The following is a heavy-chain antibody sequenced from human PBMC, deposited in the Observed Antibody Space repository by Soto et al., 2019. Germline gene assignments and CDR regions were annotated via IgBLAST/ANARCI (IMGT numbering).Heavy chain of an antibody. J-gene: IGHJ5*02. Sequence: SETLSLTCTVSGGSISSGGYYWSWIRQHPGKGLEWIGYIYYSGSTYYNPSLKSRVTISVYTSKNQFSLKLSSVTAADTAVYYCARDPPFSGTESSWGQGTLVTVSS. D-gene: IGHD1-1*01. CDR1: GGSISSGGYY. V-gene: IGHV4-31*03. CDR2: IYYSGST. CDR3: ARDPPFSGTESS.